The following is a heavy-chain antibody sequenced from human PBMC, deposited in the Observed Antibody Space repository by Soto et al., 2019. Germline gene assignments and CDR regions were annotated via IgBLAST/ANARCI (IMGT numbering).Heavy chain of an antibody. Sequence: EAQLVESGGGLVQPGGSLRLSCTASGFTFSNYWMYWVRHVPGKGLVWVSRINADGIGITYADSVKGRFTVSRDNAKSTLYQHMSRPPDEDTAVYYCVRLEWIADAFDIWGQGTMVTGPS. D-gene: IGHD3-3*01. CDR2: INADGIGI. CDR1: GFTFSNYW. V-gene: IGHV3-74*03. J-gene: IGHJ3*02. CDR3: VRLEWIADAFDI.